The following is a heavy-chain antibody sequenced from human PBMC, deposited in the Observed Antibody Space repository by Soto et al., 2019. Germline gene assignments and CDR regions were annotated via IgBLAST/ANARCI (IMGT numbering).Heavy chain of an antibody. CDR1: GFTFSSYE. J-gene: IGHJ6*02. Sequence: GGSLRLSCAASGFTFSSYEMNWVRQAPGKGLEWVSYISSSGSTIYYADSVKGRFTISRDNAKNSLYLQMNSLRAEDTAVYCCAKAHYDILTGYSTYYYYYGMDVWGQGTTVTVSS. CDR3: AKAHYDILTGYSTYYYYYGMDV. V-gene: IGHV3-48*03. CDR2: ISSSGSTI. D-gene: IGHD3-9*01.